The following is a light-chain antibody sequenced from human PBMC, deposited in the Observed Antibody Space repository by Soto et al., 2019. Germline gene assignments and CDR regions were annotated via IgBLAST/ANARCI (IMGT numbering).Light chain of an antibody. J-gene: IGKJ1*01. CDR2: KAS. CDR3: QQYNSYST. Sequence: DIQMTQSPSSLSASVGDGGTITCQASQDINNYLNWYQQKPGKAPKLLIYKASSLESGVPSRFSGSGSGTEFTLTISSLQPDDFATYYCQQYNSYSTFGQGTKVDI. CDR1: QDINNY. V-gene: IGKV1-5*03.